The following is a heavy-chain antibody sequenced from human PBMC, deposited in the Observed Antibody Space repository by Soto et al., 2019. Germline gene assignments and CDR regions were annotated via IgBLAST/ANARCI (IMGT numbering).Heavy chain of an antibody. CDR1: GYTITSYY. CDR3: ARYGSGPDY. CDR2: INPSGGST. Sequence: ASVTVSCKASGYTITSYYIHWVRQAPGQGLEWMGIINPSGGSTSYAQKFQGRVTMTRDTSTSTVYMELSSLRSEDTAVYYCARYGSGPDYWGQGTLVTVSS. D-gene: IGHD3-10*01. V-gene: IGHV1-46*01. J-gene: IGHJ4*02.